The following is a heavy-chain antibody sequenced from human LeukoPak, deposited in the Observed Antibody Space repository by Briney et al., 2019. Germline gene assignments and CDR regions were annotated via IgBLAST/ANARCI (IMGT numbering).Heavy chain of an antibody. J-gene: IGHJ4*02. CDR3: AIYRSGWYKFDY. CDR1: GGSISSGSYY. CDR2: IYTSGST. V-gene: IGHV4-61*02. Sequence: SETLSLTCTVSGGSISSGSYYWSWIRQPAGKGLEWIGRIYTSGSTNYNPSLKSRVTISVDTSKNQFSLKLSSVTAADTAVYYCAIYRSGWYKFDYWGQGTLVTVSS. D-gene: IGHD6-19*01.